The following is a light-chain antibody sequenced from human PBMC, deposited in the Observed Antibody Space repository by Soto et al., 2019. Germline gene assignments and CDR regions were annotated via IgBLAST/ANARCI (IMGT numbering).Light chain of an antibody. CDR1: QSVRNY. Sequence: EIVLTQSPATLSLSPGERAILSCRASQSVRNYLAWYQQKLGQPPRLLIYNASNRATGIPVRFSGSGSGTDFTLTISSLEPEDFAVYYCQQRNSWPLTFGQGTRLEI. V-gene: IGKV3-11*01. CDR3: QQRNSWPLT. CDR2: NAS. J-gene: IGKJ5*01.